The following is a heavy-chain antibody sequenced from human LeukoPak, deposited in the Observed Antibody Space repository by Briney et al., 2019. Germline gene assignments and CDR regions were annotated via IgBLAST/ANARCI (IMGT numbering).Heavy chain of an antibody. CDR2: IKQDGSEK. J-gene: IGHJ4*02. CDR3: ARQGNVAYYYDSSGYRAFDY. V-gene: IGHV3-7*01. Sequence: GGSLRLSCAASGFTFSSYWMSWVRQAPGKGLEWVANIKQDGSEKYYVDSVKGRFTISRDNAKNSLYLQMNSLRAEDTAVYYCARQGNVAYYYDSSGYRAFDYWGQGTLVTVSS. CDR1: GFTFSSYW. D-gene: IGHD3-22*01.